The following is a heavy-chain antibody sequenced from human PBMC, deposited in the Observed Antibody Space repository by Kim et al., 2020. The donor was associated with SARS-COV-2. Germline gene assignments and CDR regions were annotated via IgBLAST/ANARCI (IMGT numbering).Heavy chain of an antibody. CDR1: GFTLSNYV. J-gene: IGHJ1*01. CDR2: IPTVGILT. D-gene: IGHD3-22*01. CDR3: ARAGAYDCSGYYGFFHH. Sequence: GGSLRLSCAASGFTLSNYVMNWVRQTPRKGLVWVSGIPTVGILTEGADSVKGRFTISRDNAKNTMYLQMHSLRPEDTAVYYCARAGAYDCSGYYGFFHHWAQDTLVHVSS. V-gene: IGHV3-74*03.